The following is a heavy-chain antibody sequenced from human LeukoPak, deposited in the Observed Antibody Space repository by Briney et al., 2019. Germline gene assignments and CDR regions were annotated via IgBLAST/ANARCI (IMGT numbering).Heavy chain of an antibody. Sequence: GGSLRLSCAASGFTFSSYSMNWVRQAPGKGLEWVSYISSSSSTIYYADSVKGRFTISRDNAKNSLYLQMNSLRAEDTAVYYCASRQMVRGVTHDYWGQGTLVTVSS. CDR3: ASRQMVRGVTHDY. CDR2: ISSSSSTI. CDR1: GFTFSSYS. J-gene: IGHJ4*02. D-gene: IGHD3-10*01. V-gene: IGHV3-48*04.